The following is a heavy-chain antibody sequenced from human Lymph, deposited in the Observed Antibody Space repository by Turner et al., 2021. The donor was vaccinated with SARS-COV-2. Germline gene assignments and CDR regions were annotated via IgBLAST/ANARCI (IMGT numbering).Heavy chain of an antibody. CDR3: ATDRSSGWPHYYYYTMDV. D-gene: IGHD6-19*01. CDR1: GYTLTELS. V-gene: IGHV1-24*01. CDR2: FDPEDGKT. Sequence: QFQLVQSGAEVKKHGASVKVSCKVSGYTLTELSMPWVRQAPGKGLEWMGGFDPEDGKTIYAQKFQGRVTMTEDTSTDTAYMELSSLRSEDTAVYYCATDRSSGWPHYYYYTMDVWGQGTTVTVSS. J-gene: IGHJ6*02.